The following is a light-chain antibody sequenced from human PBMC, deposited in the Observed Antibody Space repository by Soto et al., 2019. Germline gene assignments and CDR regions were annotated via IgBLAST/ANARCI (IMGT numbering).Light chain of an antibody. CDR1: QGISSY. CDR2: AAS. Sequence: AIRMTQSPSSLSASTGDRVTITCRASQGISSYLAGYQQKPGKAPKLLIYAASTLQSGVPSRFSGSGSGTDFTLTISCLQSEDFATYYCQQYYSYFWTFGQGTKVEIK. CDR3: QQYYSYFWT. J-gene: IGKJ1*01. V-gene: IGKV1-8*01.